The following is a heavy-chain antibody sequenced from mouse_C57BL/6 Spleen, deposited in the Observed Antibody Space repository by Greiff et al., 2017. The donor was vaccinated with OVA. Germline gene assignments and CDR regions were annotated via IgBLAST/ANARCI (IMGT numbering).Heavy chain of an antibody. D-gene: IGHD1-1*01. CDR2: IHPNSGST. CDR1: GYTFTSYW. CDR3: AREITTVVATEGYFDY. J-gene: IGHJ2*01. Sequence: QVQLQQPGAELVKPGASVRLSCKASGYTFTSYWMHWVKQRPGQGLEWIGMIHPNSGSTNYNEKFKSKATLTVDKSSSTAYMQLSSLTSEDSAVYYCAREITTVVATEGYFDYWGQGTTLTVSS. V-gene: IGHV1-64*01.